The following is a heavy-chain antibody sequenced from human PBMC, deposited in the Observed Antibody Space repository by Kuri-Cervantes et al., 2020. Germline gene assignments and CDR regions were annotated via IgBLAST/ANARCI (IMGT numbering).Heavy chain of an antibody. D-gene: IGHD3-9*01. CDR1: GSTFSNAW. CDR2: IKSKTDGGTT. Sequence: LSLTCAASGSTFSNAWMSWVRQAPGKGLEWVGRIKSKTDGGTTDYAAPVKGRFTISRDDSKTTLFLQMNSLKTEDTAVYYCTTEYYDVLTGYYNFDYWGQGTLVTVSS. J-gene: IGHJ4*02. CDR3: TTEYYDVLTGYYNFDY. V-gene: IGHV3-15*01.